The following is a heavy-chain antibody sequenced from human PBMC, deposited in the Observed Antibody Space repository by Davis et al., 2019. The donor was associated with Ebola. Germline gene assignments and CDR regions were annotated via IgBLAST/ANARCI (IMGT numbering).Heavy chain of an antibody. Sequence: PSETLSLTCTVSGVSISSYYWSWIRQPPGKGLEWIGYIYYSGSTYYNPSLKSRVTISVDTSKNQFSLKLSSVTAADTAVYYCARDRQGVPEYSSWGQGTLVTVSS. CDR1: GVSISSYY. CDR3: ARDRQGVPEYSS. J-gene: IGHJ4*02. D-gene: IGHD6-13*01. CDR2: IYYSGST. V-gene: IGHV4-59*12.